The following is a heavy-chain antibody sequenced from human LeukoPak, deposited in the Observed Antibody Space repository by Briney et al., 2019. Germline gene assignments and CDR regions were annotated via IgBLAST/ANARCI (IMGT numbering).Heavy chain of an antibody. D-gene: IGHD5-18*01. CDR1: GGSFSGYS. Sequence: SETLSLTCAVYGGSFSGYSWTWIRQPPGKGLEWIGEMSHSGYPNYNPSLKSRVAISVDTSKNQFSLNLTSVTAADTAVYYCAKDPRDHSYGWSWRYFDYWGQGTLVTVSS. CDR2: MSHSGYP. V-gene: IGHV4-34*01. J-gene: IGHJ4*02. CDR3: AKDPRDHSYGWSWRYFDY.